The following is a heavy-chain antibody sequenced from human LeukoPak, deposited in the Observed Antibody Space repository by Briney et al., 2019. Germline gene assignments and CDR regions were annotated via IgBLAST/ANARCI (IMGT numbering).Heavy chain of an antibody. CDR1: GFTFSSYG. CDR2: ISYDGSNK. Sequence: GGSLRLSCAASGFTFSSYGMHWVRQAPGKGLEWVAVISYDGSNKYYADSVKGRFTISRDNSKNTLYLQMNSLRAEDTAVYYCARGENYYDSSGYWANYFDYWGQGTLVTVSS. J-gene: IGHJ4*02. CDR3: ARGENYYDSSGYWANYFDY. D-gene: IGHD3-22*01. V-gene: IGHV3-30*03.